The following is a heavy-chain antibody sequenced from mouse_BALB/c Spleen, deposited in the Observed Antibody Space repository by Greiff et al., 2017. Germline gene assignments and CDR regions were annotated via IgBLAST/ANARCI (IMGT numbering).Heavy chain of an antibody. CDR3: VRDRDGYYYAMDY. Sequence: QVQLKQSGPGLVAPSQSLSITCTVSGFSLTSYDISWIRQPPGKGLEWLGVIWTGGGTNYNSAFMSRLSISKDNSKSQVFLKMNSLQTDDTAIYYCVRDRDGYYYAMDYWGQGTSVTVSS. D-gene: IGHD2-3*01. J-gene: IGHJ4*01. CDR2: IWTGGGT. V-gene: IGHV2-9-2*01. CDR1: GFSLTSYD.